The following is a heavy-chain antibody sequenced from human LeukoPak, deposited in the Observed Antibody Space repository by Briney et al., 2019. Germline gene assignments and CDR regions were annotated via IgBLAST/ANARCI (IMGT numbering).Heavy chain of an antibody. V-gene: IGHV4-34*01. CDR2: INHSGST. CDR3: ARGTRGDGYHY. CDR1: GGSFSGYY. D-gene: IGHD5-24*01. J-gene: IGHJ4*02. Sequence: SETLSLTCAVYGGSFSGYYWSWIRQPPGKGLEWIGEINHSGSTNYNPSLKSRVTISVDTSKNQFSLKLSSVTAADTAVYYCARGTRGDGYHYWGQGTLVTVSS.